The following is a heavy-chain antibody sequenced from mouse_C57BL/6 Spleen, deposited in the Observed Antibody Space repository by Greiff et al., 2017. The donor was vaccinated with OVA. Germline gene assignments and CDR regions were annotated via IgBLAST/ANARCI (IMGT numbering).Heavy chain of an antibody. V-gene: IGHV1-53*01. CDR3: ARSTTVVARAMDY. CDR1: GYTFTSYW. Sequence: VQLQQSGTELVKPGASVKLSCKASGYTFTSYWMHWVKQRPGQGLEWIGNINPSNGGTNYNEKFKSKATLTVDKSSSTAYMQLSSLTSEDSAVYYCARSTTVVARAMDYWGQGTSVTVSS. CDR2: INPSNGGT. J-gene: IGHJ4*01. D-gene: IGHD1-1*01.